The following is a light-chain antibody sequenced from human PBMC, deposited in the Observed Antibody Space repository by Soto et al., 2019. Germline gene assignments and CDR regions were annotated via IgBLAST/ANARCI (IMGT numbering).Light chain of an antibody. CDR2: GDV. J-gene: IGLJ1*01. CDR1: TSNIGRNS. Sequence: QTVVTQPPSASGTPGQRFTISCSGSTSNIGRNSVYWYQQLPGTAPKLVMYGDVQRPSGVPDRFSGSKSGTSASLAISGLRSEDEADYDCQSYASSLSGSTVFGTGTKLTVL. V-gene: IGLV1-47*02. CDR3: QSYASSLSGSTV.